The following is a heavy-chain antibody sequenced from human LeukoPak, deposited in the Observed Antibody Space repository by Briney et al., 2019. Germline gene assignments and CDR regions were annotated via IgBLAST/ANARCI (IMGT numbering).Heavy chain of an antibody. V-gene: IGHV1-18*01. Sequence: ASVKVSCKASGGTFSSYAISWVRQAPGQGLEWMGWISGYNGNTNYAQKFQDRVTMTTDTSTSTVYMELRSLRSDDTAVYYCARDGNGPADYWGQGTLVTVSS. CDR2: ISGYNGNT. CDR1: GGTFSSYA. D-gene: IGHD2-8*01. J-gene: IGHJ4*02. CDR3: ARDGNGPADY.